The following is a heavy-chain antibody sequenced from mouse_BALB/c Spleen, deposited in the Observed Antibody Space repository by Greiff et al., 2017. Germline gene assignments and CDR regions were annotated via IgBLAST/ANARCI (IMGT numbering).Heavy chain of an antibody. CDR1: GYSITSGYF. CDR3: AREGKYGNYDAMDY. V-gene: IGHV3-6*02. D-gene: IGHD2-10*02. CDR2: ISYDGSN. J-gene: IGHJ4*01. Sequence: VQLKQSGPGLVKPSQSLSLTCSVTGYSITSGYFWNWIRQFPGNKLEWMSYISYDGSNNYNPSLKNRISITRDTTKNQFFLKLNSVTTEDTATYYCAREGKYGNYDAMDYWGQGTSVTVSS.